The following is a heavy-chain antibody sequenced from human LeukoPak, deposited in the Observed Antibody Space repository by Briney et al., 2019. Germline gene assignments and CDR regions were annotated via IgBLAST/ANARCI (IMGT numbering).Heavy chain of an antibody. Sequence: GGSLRLSCAASGIPFTNFWVRQAPGKGLEWVSVFYSGGHSYHRDGTTYYADSVKGRFTISGDKFENTVYLQMNSLRPDDTAVYYCAHSYDFDSSGYHRPTAFWGQGTLVTVSS. V-gene: IGHV3-53*05. CDR3: AHSYDFDSSGYHRPTAF. CDR1: GIPFTNF. CDR2: FYSGGHSYHRDGTT. D-gene: IGHD3-22*01. J-gene: IGHJ4*02.